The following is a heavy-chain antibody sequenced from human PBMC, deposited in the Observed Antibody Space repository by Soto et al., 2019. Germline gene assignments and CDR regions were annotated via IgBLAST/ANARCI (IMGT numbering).Heavy chain of an antibody. D-gene: IGHD2-15*01. CDR3: AIDLGYCSSGSCYYWFDP. CDR2: ISGNNGNT. CDR1: GYTFSSYG. Sequence: ASVKVSCKASGYTFSSYGISWVRQAPGQGLEWMGWISGNNGNTNYAQKFQGRVTLTTDTSTSTAFMDLRSLRSDDTAVYYCAIDLGYCSSGSCYYWFDPWGQGTLVTVSS. J-gene: IGHJ5*02. V-gene: IGHV1-18*01.